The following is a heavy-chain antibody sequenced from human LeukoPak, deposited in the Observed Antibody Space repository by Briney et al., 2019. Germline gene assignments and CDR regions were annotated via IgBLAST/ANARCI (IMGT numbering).Heavy chain of an antibody. Sequence: SETLSLTCAVSGVSFNDYYWSWVRQTPGKGLEWIGEINHSGYTNDSPSLKSRVTLSIDTSRKQFSLNLRSVTVADTGIYYCSRMTAGHDYWGQGTLVTVSS. CDR1: GVSFNDYY. D-gene: IGHD2-21*02. V-gene: IGHV4-34*01. CDR2: INHSGYT. CDR3: SRMTAGHDY. J-gene: IGHJ4*02.